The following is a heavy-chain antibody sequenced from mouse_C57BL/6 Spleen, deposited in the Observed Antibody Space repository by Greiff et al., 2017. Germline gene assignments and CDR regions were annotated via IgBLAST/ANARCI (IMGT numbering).Heavy chain of an antibody. Sequence: QVQLQQSGTELVKPGASVKLSCKASGYTFTNYWMHWVKQRPGQGLEWIGKINPSNGGTNYAEKFKSKATLTVDKSSSTAYMQLSSLTSEDSAVYYCARMGPTWFAYWGQGTLVTVSA. CDR2: INPSNGGT. CDR3: ARMGPTWFAY. CDR1: GYTFTNYW. V-gene: IGHV1-53*01. J-gene: IGHJ3*01.